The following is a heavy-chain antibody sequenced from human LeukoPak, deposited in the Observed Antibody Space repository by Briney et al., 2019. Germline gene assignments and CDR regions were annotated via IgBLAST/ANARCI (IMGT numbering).Heavy chain of an antibody. CDR3: AKDGISSGWYVDY. CDR1: GFTFSSYA. D-gene: IGHD6-19*01. CDR2: ISYDGSNK. V-gene: IGHV3-30*18. Sequence: QSGGSLRLSCAASGFTFSSYAMSWVRQAPGKGLEWVAVISYDGSNKYYADSVKGRFTISRDNSKNTLYLQMNSLRAEDTAVYYCAKDGISSGWYVDYWGQGTLVTVSS. J-gene: IGHJ4*02.